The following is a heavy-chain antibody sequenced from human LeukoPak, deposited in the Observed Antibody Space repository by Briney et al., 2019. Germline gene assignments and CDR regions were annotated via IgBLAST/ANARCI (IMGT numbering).Heavy chain of an antibody. CDR3: ARRTYLDL. CDR2: IYYSGST. V-gene: IGHV4-59*08. CDR1: GGSISNYY. J-gene: IGHJ2*01. Sequence: PSETLSLTCTVSGGSISNYYWSWVRQPPGKGLEWIGYIYYSGSTTYNPSLKSRVTISVDTSKNQFSLKLNAVTAADTAVYYCARRTYLDLWGRGTLVTVSS.